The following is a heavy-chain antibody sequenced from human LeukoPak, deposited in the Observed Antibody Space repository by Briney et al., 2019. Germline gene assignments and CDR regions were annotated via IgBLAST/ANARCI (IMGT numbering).Heavy chain of an antibody. D-gene: IGHD6-19*01. CDR2: ISSSSSYI. Sequence: PGGSLRLSCAASGFTFSSYSMNWVRQAPGKGLEWVSSISSSSSYIYYADSVKNRFTISRDNAKNSLYLQMNSLRAEDTAVYYCARQGIAVAGMGDFDYWGQGTLVTVSS. J-gene: IGHJ4*02. CDR3: ARQGIAVAGMGDFDY. V-gene: IGHV3-21*01. CDR1: GFTFSSYS.